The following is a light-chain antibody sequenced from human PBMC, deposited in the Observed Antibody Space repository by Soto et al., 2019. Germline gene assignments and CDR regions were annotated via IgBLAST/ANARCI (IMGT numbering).Light chain of an antibody. CDR2: ASS. Sequence: DNVWTQNPGTLSLSAGEVAPLACKTSQSSGSNFLAWYQHKPGQAPRLLIYASSNRATGIPDRFSGSASGTNFTLTINRLEPGDFAVYYCQLCGVSPHVGQGTRLEIK. V-gene: IGKV3-20*01. CDR1: QSSGSNF. J-gene: IGKJ5*01. CDR3: QLCGVSPH.